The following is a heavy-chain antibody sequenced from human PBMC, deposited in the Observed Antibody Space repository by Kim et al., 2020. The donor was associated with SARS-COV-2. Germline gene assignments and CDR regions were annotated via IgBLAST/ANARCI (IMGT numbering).Heavy chain of an antibody. CDR1: GGTFSSYA. CDR2: SIPICGTA. J-gene: IGHJ6*02. CDR3: ARDVAMAGPRYYGMDI. V-gene: IGHV1-69*13. D-gene: IGHD6-19*01. Sequence: SVKVSCKASGGTFSSYAISWGGQAPGQGLEWMGGSIPICGTANYALRFHGRVTITADESTSTAYMELSSPTSEDTAVYYCARDVAMAGPRYYGMDIWGQGSTVTVSS.